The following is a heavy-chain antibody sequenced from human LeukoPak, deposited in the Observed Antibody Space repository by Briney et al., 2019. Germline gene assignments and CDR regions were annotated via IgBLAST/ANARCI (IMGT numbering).Heavy chain of an antibody. CDR2: INHSGST. V-gene: IGHV4-34*01. Sequence: SETLSLTCAVYGGSFSGYYWSWIRQPPGKGLEWIGEINHSGSTNYNPSLKSRVTISVDTSKNQFSLKLSSVTAADTAVYYCARGQVPGDYYYYYVDVWGKGTTVTVSS. CDR1: GGSFSGYY. D-gene: IGHD2-8*02. CDR3: ARGQVPGDYYYYYVDV. J-gene: IGHJ6*03.